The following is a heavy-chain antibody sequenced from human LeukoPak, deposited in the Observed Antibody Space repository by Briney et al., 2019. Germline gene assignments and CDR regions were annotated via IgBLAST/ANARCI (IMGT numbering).Heavy chain of an antibody. J-gene: IGHJ4*02. CDR2: ISASGGST. CDR3: ARGSLFGSGNYYNY. CDR1: GFTFSSSA. Sequence: GGSLRLSCAASGFTFSSSAMSWVRQVPGKGLEWVSGISASGGSTSYADSVKGRFTISRDNSKNTLYLQMNSLRAEDTAVYYCARGSLFGSGNYYNYWGQGTLVTVSS. D-gene: IGHD3-10*01. V-gene: IGHV3-23*01.